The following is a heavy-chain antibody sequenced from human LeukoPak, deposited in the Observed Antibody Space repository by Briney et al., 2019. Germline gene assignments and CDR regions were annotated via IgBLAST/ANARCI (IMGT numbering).Heavy chain of an antibody. CDR1: GFTFSSYS. CDR2: ISSSSSTI. V-gene: IGHV3-48*01. J-gene: IGHJ4*02. Sequence: GGSLRLSCAASGFTFSSYSMNWVRQAPGKGLEWVSYISSSSSTIYYADSVKGRFTISRDNAKNSLHLQMNSLRAEDTAVYYCARDSYGSGRRIDDYWGQGTLVTVSS. D-gene: IGHD3-10*01. CDR3: ARDSYGSGRRIDDY.